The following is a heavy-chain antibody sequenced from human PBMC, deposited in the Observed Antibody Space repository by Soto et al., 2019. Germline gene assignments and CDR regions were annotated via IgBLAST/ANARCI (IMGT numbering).Heavy chain of an antibody. J-gene: IGHJ3*01. CDR2: IYSGGST. CDR1: GFTFSSND. V-gene: IGHV3-53*01. D-gene: IGHD3-22*01. Sequence: EVPLVESGGGLIQPGGSLRLSCAASGFTFSSNDMNWVRQAPGKGLEWVSLIYSGGSTYYADSMKGRFTISRDNSKNTLYLQMSSLRAEDTAVYYCATRPLLPGAPWGQGTMVTVSS. CDR3: ATRPLLPGAP.